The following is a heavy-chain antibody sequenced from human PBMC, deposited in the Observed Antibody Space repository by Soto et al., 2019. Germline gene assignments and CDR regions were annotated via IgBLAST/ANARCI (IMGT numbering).Heavy chain of an antibody. Sequence: QVQLVESGGGVVQPGSSLRLSCAASGFSFKNYAFHWVRQAPGKGLEWVALISHNDEPKIFYADSVQGRFTISRDNFENTVSLQMNSLRDEDTAVYHCARGVRAETYYNAFDYWGQGTQVTVSS. CDR3: ARGVRAETYYNAFDY. D-gene: IGHD3-10*01. J-gene: IGHJ4*01. V-gene: IGHV3-30-3*01. CDR2: ISHNDEPKI. CDR1: GFSFKNYA.